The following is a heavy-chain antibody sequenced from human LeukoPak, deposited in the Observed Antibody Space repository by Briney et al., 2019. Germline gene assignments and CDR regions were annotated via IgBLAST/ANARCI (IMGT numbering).Heavy chain of an antibody. CDR2: INWNGDSR. CDR1: GFKFDDYG. J-gene: IGHJ4*02. Sequence: GGSLRLSCTASGFKFDDYGMTWVRQAPGKGLEWVSDINWNGDSRGYAHSVRGRFTISRDNAKNSLYLQMNSLRAEDTAVYYCARVRCSGGSCYSAVNFDYWGQGTLVTVSS. D-gene: IGHD2-15*01. V-gene: IGHV3-20*04. CDR3: ARVRCSGGSCYSAVNFDY.